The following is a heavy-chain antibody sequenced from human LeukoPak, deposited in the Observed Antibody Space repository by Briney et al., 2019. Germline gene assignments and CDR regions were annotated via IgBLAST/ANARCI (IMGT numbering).Heavy chain of an antibody. Sequence: GGSLRLSCAASGFTFSSSWMHWVRQAPEKGLVWVSRINSDGSSTSYADSVKGRFTISRDNSKNTLYLQMNSLRAEDTAVYYCAKGLWEYGDYVGYFQHWGQGTLVTVSS. CDR3: AKGLWEYGDYVGYFQH. V-gene: IGHV3-74*01. CDR2: INSDGSST. J-gene: IGHJ1*01. D-gene: IGHD4-17*01. CDR1: GFTFSSSW.